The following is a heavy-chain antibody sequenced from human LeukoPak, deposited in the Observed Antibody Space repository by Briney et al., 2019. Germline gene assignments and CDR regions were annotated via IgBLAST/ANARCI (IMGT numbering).Heavy chain of an antibody. J-gene: IGHJ6*03. D-gene: IGHD2-2*01. CDR3: AKGGRYCSSTSCRYYYYYMDV. Sequence: GGSLRLSCAASGFTFSSYAMSWVRQAPGKGLEWVSAISGSGGSTYYADSVKGRFTISRDNSKNTLYLQMNSLRAEDTAVYYCAKGGRYCSSTSCRYYYYYMDVWGKGTTVTISS. CDR1: GFTFSSYA. CDR2: ISGSGGST. V-gene: IGHV3-23*01.